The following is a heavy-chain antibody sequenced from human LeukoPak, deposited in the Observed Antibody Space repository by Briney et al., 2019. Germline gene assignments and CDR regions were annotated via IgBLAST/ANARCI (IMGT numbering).Heavy chain of an antibody. CDR1: GFTFNAFG. CDR3: ARDPDYGFDY. V-gene: IGHV3-33*08. Sequence: PGGSLRLSCAASGFTFNAFGMNWVRQAPGKGLEWVAVIWYDGSNKYYADSVKGRFTISRDNSKNTLYLQMNSLRAKDTAVYYCARDPDYGFDYWGQGTLVTVSS. CDR2: IWYDGSNK. D-gene: IGHD4-17*01. J-gene: IGHJ4*02.